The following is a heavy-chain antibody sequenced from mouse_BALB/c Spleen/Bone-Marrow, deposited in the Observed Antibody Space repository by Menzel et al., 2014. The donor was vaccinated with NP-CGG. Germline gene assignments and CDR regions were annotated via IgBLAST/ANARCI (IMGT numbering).Heavy chain of an antibody. CDR1: GFDFSRYW. D-gene: IGHD1-2*01. Sequence: EVQGVESGGGLVQPGGSLKLSCAASGFDFSRYWMTWVRQAPGKGLEWIGEINPASSTINYTPSLKDKFIISRDNAKNTLYLQMSKVRSEDTAVYYCAKNYYYGYVAYWGQGTLVTVSA. V-gene: IGHV4-1*02. J-gene: IGHJ3*01. CDR3: AKNYYYGYVAY. CDR2: INPASSTI.